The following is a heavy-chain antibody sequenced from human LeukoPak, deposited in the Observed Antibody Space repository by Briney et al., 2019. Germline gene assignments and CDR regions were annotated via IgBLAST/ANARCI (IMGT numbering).Heavy chain of an antibody. CDR1: GFTFSDYY. D-gene: IGHD3-16*01. Sequence: GGSLRLSCAASGFTFSDYYMGWIRQAPGKGLEWLSYISRTIYYADSVEGRFTISRDNAKNSLYLQMNSLRAEDTAVYYCARRIWGADSQSHTFDIWGQGTMVTVSS. CDR2: ISRTI. J-gene: IGHJ3*02. V-gene: IGHV3-11*01. CDR3: ARRIWGADSQSHTFDI.